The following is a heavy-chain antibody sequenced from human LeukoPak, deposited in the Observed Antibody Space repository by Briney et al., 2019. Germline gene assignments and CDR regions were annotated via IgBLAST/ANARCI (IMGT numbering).Heavy chain of an antibody. J-gene: IGHJ4*02. V-gene: IGHV4-34*01. CDR1: GGSFSGYY. CDR3: ARGLGDGYNLLYYFDY. D-gene: IGHD2-21*01. Sequence: PSETLSLTCAVYGGSFSGYYWSWIRQPPGKGLEWIGEINHSGSTNYNPSLKSRVTISVDTSKNQFSLKLSSVTAADTAVYYCARGLGDGYNLLYYFDYWGQGTLVTVSS. CDR2: INHSGST.